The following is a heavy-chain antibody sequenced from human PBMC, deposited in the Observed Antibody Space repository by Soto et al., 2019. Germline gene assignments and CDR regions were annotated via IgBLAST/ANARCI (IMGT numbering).Heavy chain of an antibody. V-gene: IGHV1-69*12. CDR1: GGTFSSYA. Sequence: QVQLVQSGAEVKKPGSSVKVSCKASGGTFSSYAISWVRQAPGQGLEWMGGIIPIFGTANYAQKFQGRVTITADESTGTAYMELSSLSSEDTAVYYGARMRSSSWYLGPENYYYYCGMDVWGQGTTVTVSS. D-gene: IGHD6-13*01. CDR3: ARMRSSSWYLGPENYYYYCGMDV. CDR2: IIPIFGTA. J-gene: IGHJ6*02.